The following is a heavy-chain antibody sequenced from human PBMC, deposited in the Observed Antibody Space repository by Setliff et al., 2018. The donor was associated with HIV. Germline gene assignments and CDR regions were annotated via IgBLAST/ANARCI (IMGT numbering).Heavy chain of an antibody. CDR2: IHTSGTT. Sequence: SETLSLTCTVSGASISSGGYYWSWIRQPAGKGLEWIGRIHTSGTTNYNPSLQSRVTISADTSKNQFSLTLYSVTAADTAVYYCARARGNYYGSGKVYYYYYYMDVWGKGTTVTVSS. CDR3: ARARGNYYGSGKVYYYYYYMDV. J-gene: IGHJ6*03. V-gene: IGHV4-61*02. CDR1: GASISSGGYY. D-gene: IGHD3-10*01.